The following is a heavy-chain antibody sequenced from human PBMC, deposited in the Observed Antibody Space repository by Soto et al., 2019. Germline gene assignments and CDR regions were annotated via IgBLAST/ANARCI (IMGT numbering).Heavy chain of an antibody. CDR1: GGSISSYY. D-gene: IGHD4-17*01. CDR2: IYYSGST. Sequence: SETLSLTCTVSGGSISSYYWSWIRQPPGKGLEWIGYIYYSGSTNYNPSLKSRVTISVDTSKNQFSLKLSSVTAADTAVYYCARSSTVVTPPGYWGQGTLVTVSS. V-gene: IGHV4-59*01. CDR3: ARSSTVVTPPGY. J-gene: IGHJ4*02.